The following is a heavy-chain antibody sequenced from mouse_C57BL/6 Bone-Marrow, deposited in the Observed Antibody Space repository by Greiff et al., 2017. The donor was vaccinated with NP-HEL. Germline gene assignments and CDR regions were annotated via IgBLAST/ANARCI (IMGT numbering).Heavy chain of an antibody. CDR3: AGYYGSRDY. Sequence: QVQLKQPGAELVKPGASVKLSCKASGYTFTSYWMQWVKQRPGQGLEWIGEIDPSDSYTNYNQKFNGKATLTVDTSSSTAYMQLSSLTSEDSSVYYCAGYYGSRDYWGQGTTLTVSS. CDR1: GYTFTSYW. CDR2: IDPSDSYT. V-gene: IGHV1-50*01. J-gene: IGHJ2*01. D-gene: IGHD1-1*01.